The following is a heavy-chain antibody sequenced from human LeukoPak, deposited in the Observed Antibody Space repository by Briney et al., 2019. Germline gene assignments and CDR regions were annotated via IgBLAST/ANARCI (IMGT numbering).Heavy chain of an antibody. D-gene: IGHD1-26*01. CDR3: ARLRGRERGNYFDY. V-gene: IGHV1-2*02. CDR2: INPNSGGT. Sequence: ASVKVSCKASGYTFTGYYMHWVRQAPGQGLEWMGWINPNSGGTNYAQKFQGRVTMTRDTSISTAYMELSRLRSDDTAVYYCARLRGRERGNYFDYWGQGTLVTVSS. J-gene: IGHJ4*02. CDR1: GYTFTGYY.